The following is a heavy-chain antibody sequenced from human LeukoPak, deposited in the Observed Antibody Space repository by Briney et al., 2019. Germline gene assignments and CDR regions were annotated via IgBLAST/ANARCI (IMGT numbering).Heavy chain of an antibody. CDR1: GFTFSSYS. D-gene: IGHD3-10*01. CDR2: ISSSSSYI. Sequence: GGSLRLSCAASGFTFSSYSMNWVRQAPGKGLEWVSSISSSSSYIYYADSVKGRFTISRDNAKNSLCLQMNSLRAEDTAVYYCARRAFLLWFGELYRGAFDIWGQGTMVTVSS. CDR3: ARRAFLLWFGELYRGAFDI. J-gene: IGHJ3*02. V-gene: IGHV3-21*01.